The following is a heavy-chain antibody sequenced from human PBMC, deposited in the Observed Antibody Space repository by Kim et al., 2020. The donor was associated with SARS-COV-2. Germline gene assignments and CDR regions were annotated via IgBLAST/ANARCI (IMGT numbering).Heavy chain of an antibody. CDR3: ARGGRMGYDILTGQYYFDY. CDR2: IYYSGST. CDR1: GGSVSSGSYY. J-gene: IGHJ4*02. V-gene: IGHV4-61*01. Sequence: SETLSLTCTVSGGSVSSGSYYWSWIRQPPGKGLEWIGYIYYSGSTNYNPSLKSRVTISVDTSKNQFSLKLSSVTAADTAVYYCARGGRMGYDILTGQYYFDYWGQGTLVTVSS. D-gene: IGHD3-9*01.